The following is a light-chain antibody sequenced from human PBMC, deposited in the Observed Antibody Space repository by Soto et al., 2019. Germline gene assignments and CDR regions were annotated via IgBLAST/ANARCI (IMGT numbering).Light chain of an antibody. J-gene: IGKJ1*01. CDR3: QQCFWHWT. Sequence: DIVLTQSPSSLSSSVGDRVTSTCRASQGIGNDVGWYQQKPGKAPKRLIYDASSLESGVPSRFSGSGSGTEFTLSITSLQPDDFATYYCQQCFWHWTFGQGTKVDIK. CDR2: DAS. CDR1: QGIGND. V-gene: IGKV1-17*01.